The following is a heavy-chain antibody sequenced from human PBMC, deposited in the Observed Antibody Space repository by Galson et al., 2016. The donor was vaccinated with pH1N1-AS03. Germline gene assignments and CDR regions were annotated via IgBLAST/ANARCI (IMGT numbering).Heavy chain of an antibody. J-gene: IGHJ6*03. CDR2: INPNSGDT. Sequence: SVKVSCKASGYTFTGYYIHWVRPAPGQGLEWMGWINPNSGDTDNAQKFEGRVTMTRDTSISTAYMEVNRLRSEDTAAYYCARDRKAAPSYYYYMDVWGKGTTVTVSS. CDR3: ARDRKAAPSYYYYMDV. D-gene: IGHD6-6*01. CDR1: GYTFTGYY. V-gene: IGHV1-2*02.